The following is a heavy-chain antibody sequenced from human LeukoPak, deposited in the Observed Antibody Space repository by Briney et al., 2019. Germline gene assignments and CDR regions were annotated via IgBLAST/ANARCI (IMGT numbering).Heavy chain of an antibody. V-gene: IGHV4-39*02. D-gene: IGHD3-10*01. CDR3: AGLFVGEYYGSGYYFDD. Sequence: SETLSLTCTVSGGSITNNNYYWGWIRQPPEKGLEWVGTLFYGGSISYNPSLKSRVTISVDASKNHLSLKLYSVTAADTAVYFCAGLFVGEYYGSGYYFDDWGQGTLVTVTS. CDR1: GGSITNNNYY. J-gene: IGHJ4*02. CDR2: LFYGGSI.